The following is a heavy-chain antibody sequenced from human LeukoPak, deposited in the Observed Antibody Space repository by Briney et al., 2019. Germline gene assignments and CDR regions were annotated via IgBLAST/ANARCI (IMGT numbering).Heavy chain of an antibody. CDR2: IYYSGST. CDR1: GGSISSGDYY. Sequence: SSETLSLTCTVSGGSISSGDYYWSWIRQPPGKGLEWIGYIYYSGSTYYNPSLKSRVTISVDTSKNQFSLKLSSVTAADTVVYYCAREHHLTVVTPPSYYFDYWGQGTLVTVSS. D-gene: IGHD4-23*01. CDR3: AREHHLTVVTPPSYYFDY. J-gene: IGHJ4*02. V-gene: IGHV4-30-4*01.